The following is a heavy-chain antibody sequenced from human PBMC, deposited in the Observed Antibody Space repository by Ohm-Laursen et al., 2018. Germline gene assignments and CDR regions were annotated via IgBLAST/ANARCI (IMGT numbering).Heavy chain of an antibody. Sequence: SLRLSCAASGFTFDDYAMHWVRQAPGKGLEWVSGISWNSGSIGYADSVKGRFTISRDNAKNSLYLQMNSLRAEDTALYYCAKVGPRGTGTMGGMDVWGQGTTVTVSS. J-gene: IGHJ6*02. D-gene: IGHD1-7*01. V-gene: IGHV3-9*01. CDR2: ISWNSGSI. CDR3: AKVGPRGTGTMGGMDV. CDR1: GFTFDDYA.